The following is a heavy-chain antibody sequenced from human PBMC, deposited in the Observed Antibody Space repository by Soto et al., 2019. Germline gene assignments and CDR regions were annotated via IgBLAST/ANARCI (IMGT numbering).Heavy chain of an antibody. CDR1: GFTFSSYG. J-gene: IGHJ4*02. CDR3: AREGKATAGPHCDY. CDR2: ISYDGSNK. D-gene: IGHD6-13*01. V-gene: IGHV3-30*03. Sequence: PGGSLRLSCAASGFTFSSYGMHWVRQAPGKGLEWVAVISYDGSNKYYADSVKGRFTISRDNSKNTLYLQMNSLRAEDTAVYYCAREGKATAGPHCDYWAKGTLGTVSS.